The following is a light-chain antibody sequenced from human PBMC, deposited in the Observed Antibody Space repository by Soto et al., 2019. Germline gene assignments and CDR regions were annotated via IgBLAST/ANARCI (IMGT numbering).Light chain of an antibody. V-gene: IGKV3-11*01. CDR3: QQRNDWRRGT. CDR2: ESS. J-gene: IGKJ5*01. CDR1: QNVANY. Sequence: EIVLTQSPATLSLFPGERAPLSCRASQNVANYLDWYQQKPGQAPRLLIYESSNRATGIAARFSGSGSGTDFTLTISSLEPEDFAVYYCQQRNDWRRGTFGQGARLEI.